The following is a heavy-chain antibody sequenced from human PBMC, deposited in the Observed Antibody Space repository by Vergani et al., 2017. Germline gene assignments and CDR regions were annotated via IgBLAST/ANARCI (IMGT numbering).Heavy chain of an antibody. V-gene: IGHV1-69*13. D-gene: IGHD3-22*01. CDR1: GGTFSSYS. Sequence: QGQLAQSGAEVKKPGSSVKVSCKASGGTFSSYSISWVRQAPGQGLEWMGRIIPIFGTTSYAQKFQGRVTILVDESTSTAYMELSSLRSEDTAVYYCVISSGYCSYYFDFWCEGTLVTVFS. CDR2: IIPIFGTT. CDR3: VISSGYCSYYFDF. J-gene: IGHJ4*02.